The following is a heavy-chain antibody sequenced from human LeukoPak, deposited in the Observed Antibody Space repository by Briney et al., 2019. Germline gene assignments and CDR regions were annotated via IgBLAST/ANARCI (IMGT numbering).Heavy chain of an antibody. CDR2: IYYSGST. CDR3: ASRPPAGVAAAFDY. D-gene: IGHD6-13*01. Sequence: PSETLSLTCTVSGGSISSSSYYWGWIRQPPGKGLEWIGSIYYSGSTYYNPSLKSRVTISVDTSKNQFSLKLSSVTAADTAVYYCASRPPAGVAAAFDYWGQGTLVTVSS. V-gene: IGHV4-39*07. CDR1: GGSISSSSYY. J-gene: IGHJ4*02.